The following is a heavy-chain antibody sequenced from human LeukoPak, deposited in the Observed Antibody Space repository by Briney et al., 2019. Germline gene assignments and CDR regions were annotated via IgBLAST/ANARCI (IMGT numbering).Heavy chain of an antibody. CDR1: GYTFTSYD. V-gene: IGHV1-8*01. CDR3: ARDPSDCSSTSCYDNWFDP. Sequence: VASVRVSCKASGYTFTSYDINWVRQATGQGLEWMGWMNPNIGNTGYAQKFQGRVTMTRNTSISTAYMELSSLRSEDTAVYYCARDPSDCSSTSCYDNWFDPWGQGTLVTVSS. J-gene: IGHJ5*02. D-gene: IGHD2-2*01. CDR2: MNPNIGNT.